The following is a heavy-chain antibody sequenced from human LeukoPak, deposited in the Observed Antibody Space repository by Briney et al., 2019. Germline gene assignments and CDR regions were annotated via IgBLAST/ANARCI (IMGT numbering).Heavy chain of an antibody. CDR3: SADYYDNSGYYYLTDY. V-gene: IGHV3-15*01. CDR1: GFTFSNAW. Sequence: GGSLRLSCAASGFTFSNAWMSWVRQAPGKGLEWVGRIKSKTDGGTTDYAAPVKGRFTISRDDSKNTLYLQMNSLKTEDTAVYYCSADYYDNSGYYYLTDYWGQGTLVTVSS. D-gene: IGHD3-22*01. J-gene: IGHJ4*02. CDR2: IKSKTDGGTT.